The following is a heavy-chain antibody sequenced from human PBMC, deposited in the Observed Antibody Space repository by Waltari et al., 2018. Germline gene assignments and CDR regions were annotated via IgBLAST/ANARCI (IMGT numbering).Heavy chain of an antibody. D-gene: IGHD3-22*01. J-gene: IGHJ1*01. CDR3: ARPNSSGYYSRAYFQH. CDR1: GGSFSGYY. Sequence: QVQLQQWGAGLLKPSETLSLTCAVYGGSFSGYYWSWIRQPPGKGLEWIGEINHSGSTNYNPSLKSRVTISVDTSKNQFSLKLSSVTAADTAVYYCARPNSSGYYSRAYFQHWGQGTLVTVSS. CDR2: INHSGST. V-gene: IGHV4-34*01.